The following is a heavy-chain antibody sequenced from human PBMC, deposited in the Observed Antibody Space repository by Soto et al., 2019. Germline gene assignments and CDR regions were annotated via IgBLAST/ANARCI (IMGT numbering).Heavy chain of an antibody. Sequence: GGSLRLSCAASGFTFDDYTMHWVRQAPGKGLEWVSLISWDGGSTYYADSVKGRFTISRDNSKNSLYLQMSSLRTEDTALYYCAKDKSGYSYGYGMDVWGQGTTVTVSS. CDR2: ISWDGGST. D-gene: IGHD5-18*01. CDR1: GFTFDDYT. V-gene: IGHV3-43*01. CDR3: AKDKSGYSYGYGMDV. J-gene: IGHJ6*02.